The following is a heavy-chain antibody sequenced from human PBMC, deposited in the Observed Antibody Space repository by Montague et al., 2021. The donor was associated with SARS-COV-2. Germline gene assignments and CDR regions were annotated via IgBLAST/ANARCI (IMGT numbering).Heavy chain of an antibody. J-gene: IGHJ5*02. D-gene: IGHD3-22*01. Sequence: SETLSLTCAVYGGSFSGYYWSWIRQPPGKGLEWIGEINHSGSTNYNPSLKSRVTISVDTSKNQFSLKLSSVTAADTAVYYCARVPRLTMIVVVFTEKWFDPWGQGTLVTVSS. V-gene: IGHV4-34*01. CDR2: INHSGST. CDR3: ARVPRLTMIVVVFTEKWFDP. CDR1: GGSFSGYY.